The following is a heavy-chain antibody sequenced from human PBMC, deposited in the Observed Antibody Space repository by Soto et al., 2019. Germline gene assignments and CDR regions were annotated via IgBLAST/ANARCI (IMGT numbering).Heavy chain of an antibody. V-gene: IGHV4-30-4*01. CDR1: GGSISSGDYY. Sequence: TLSLTCTVSGGSISSGDYYWSWIRQPPGKGLEWIGYIYYSGSTYYNPSLKSRVTISVDTSKNQFSLKLSSVTAADTAVYYCAREWMGVDHGDYILFDPWGQGTLVTVSS. CDR3: AREWMGVDHGDYILFDP. D-gene: IGHD4-17*01. J-gene: IGHJ5*02. CDR2: IYYSGST.